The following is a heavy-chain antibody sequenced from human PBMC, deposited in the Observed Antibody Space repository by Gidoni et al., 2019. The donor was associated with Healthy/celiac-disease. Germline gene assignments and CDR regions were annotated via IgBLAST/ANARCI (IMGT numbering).Heavy chain of an antibody. CDR3: ARHRSMVRGLIDY. D-gene: IGHD3-10*01. CDR1: GYSFTSYW. CDR2: IYPGDSNT. Sequence: EVHLAQSGAQVKKPGQSQKISCKGSGYSFTSYWIGWVRQMPGKGLEWMGIIYPGDSNTRYSSFFQGQVTISADKSISAAYLQWSSLKASDTAMYYCARHRSMVRGLIDYWGQGTLVTVSS. J-gene: IGHJ4*02. V-gene: IGHV5-51*01.